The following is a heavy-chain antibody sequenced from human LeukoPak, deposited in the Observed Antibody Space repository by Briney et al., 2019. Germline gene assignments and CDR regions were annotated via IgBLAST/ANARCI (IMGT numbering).Heavy chain of an antibody. CDR3: AKTYSSSRVYYFDY. CDR2: IRYDGSNK. CDR1: GFTFSSYG. V-gene: IGHV3-30*02. Sequence: GGSLRLSCAASGFTFSSYGMHWVRQAPGKGLEWVAFIRYDGSNKYYADSVKGRFTISRDNSKNTLYLQMNSLRAEDTAVYYCAKTYSSSRVYYFDYWGQGTLVTVSS. D-gene: IGHD6-13*01. J-gene: IGHJ4*02.